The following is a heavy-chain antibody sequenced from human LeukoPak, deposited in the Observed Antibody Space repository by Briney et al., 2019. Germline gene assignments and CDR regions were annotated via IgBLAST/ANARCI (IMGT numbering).Heavy chain of an antibody. V-gene: IGHV3-23*01. D-gene: IGHD3-16*01. CDR1: GFTFSSYA. J-gene: IGHJ6*03. CDR2: ILDSGYST. Sequence: TGGSLRLSCAASGFTFSSYAMSWVRQAPGKGLEWVSCILDSGYSTYYANSVKGRFTISRDNSNNTLYLQMNSLRAEDTAVYHCAKLGGHPLHNYYVGVWGKGTTVAVSS. CDR3: AKLGGHPLHNYYVGV.